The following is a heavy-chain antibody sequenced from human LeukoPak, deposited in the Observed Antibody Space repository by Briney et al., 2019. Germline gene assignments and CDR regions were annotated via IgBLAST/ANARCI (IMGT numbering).Heavy chain of an antibody. Sequence: GGSLRLSCAASGFTFSSYEMNWVRQAPGKGLEWVSYISSSGSTIYYADSVKGRFTISRDNAKNSLYLQMNSLRAEDTAVYYCARDSSCGYYLLPFDYWGQGTLVTVSS. J-gene: IGHJ4*02. CDR1: GFTFSSYE. CDR2: ISSSGSTI. CDR3: ARDSSCGYYLLPFDY. D-gene: IGHD3-22*01. V-gene: IGHV3-48*03.